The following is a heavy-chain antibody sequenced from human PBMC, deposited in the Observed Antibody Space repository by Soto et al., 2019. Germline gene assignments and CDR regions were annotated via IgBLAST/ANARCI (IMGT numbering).Heavy chain of an antibody. Sequence: QVQLQVSGPGLVKPSATLSLSCTVSTGSTNSFYWSWIRQPPGKGLQWLGYFFYTGSTNHNPSLKSRVTISLDMSSNQFSLRLSSVTAADTAMYYCARQVGGTLDWYFDLWGRGTLVTVSS. J-gene: IGHJ2*01. CDR1: TGSTNSFY. CDR2: FFYTGST. D-gene: IGHD1-26*01. V-gene: IGHV4-59*01. CDR3: ARQVGGTLDWYFDL.